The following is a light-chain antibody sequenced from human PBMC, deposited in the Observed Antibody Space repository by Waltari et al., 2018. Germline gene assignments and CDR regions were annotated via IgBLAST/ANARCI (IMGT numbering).Light chain of an antibody. Sequence: DIQMTQSPSSLSASVGDKVTITCRAGQTINKYLNWYQRKPGKAPRVLIYAASTLQSGVPSRFSGGGSGPDFTLTISSLQPEDFGTYFCQQSYSLPWTFGQGTKVEIE. CDR1: QTINKY. CDR2: AAS. J-gene: IGKJ1*01. V-gene: IGKV1-39*01. CDR3: QQSYSLPWT.